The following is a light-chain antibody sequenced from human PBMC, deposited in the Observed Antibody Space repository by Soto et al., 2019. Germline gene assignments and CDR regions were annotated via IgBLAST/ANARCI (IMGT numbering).Light chain of an antibody. V-gene: IGKV1-8*01. Sequence: AIRMTQSPSSLSASTGDRVTITCRASQDISSYLAWYQQKPGKAPKLLIYAASTFQSGVPSRFSGSGSGTDFTLTISCLQSEDFATYYCQQYYSYPYTFGQGTKVDIK. J-gene: IGKJ2*01. CDR3: QQYYSYPYT. CDR1: QDISSY. CDR2: AAS.